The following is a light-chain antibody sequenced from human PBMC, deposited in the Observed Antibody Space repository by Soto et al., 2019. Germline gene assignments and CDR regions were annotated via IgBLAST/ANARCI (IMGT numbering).Light chain of an antibody. CDR3: HQSSSTPLT. CDR2: DAS. CDR1: QSVFNH. J-gene: IGKJ4*01. V-gene: IGKV1-39*01. Sequence: DVQMTQSPSSLSASVGDSVTITCRANQSVFNHLSWFQQRPGKGPKLLIYDASSLHAGVPSRFSGSGYGTYFTLTISTAQPEDSSIYYCHQSSSTPLTFGGGTRVELK.